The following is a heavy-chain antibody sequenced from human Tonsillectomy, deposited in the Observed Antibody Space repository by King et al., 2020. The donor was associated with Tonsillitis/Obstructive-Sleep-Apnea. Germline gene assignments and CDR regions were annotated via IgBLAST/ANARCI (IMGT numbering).Heavy chain of an antibody. V-gene: IGHV1-69*12. CDR2: IIPILCTA. CDR1: GGTFSSYA. CDR3: ARVSYEYGDYVMHHAFDI. J-gene: IGHJ3*02. D-gene: IGHD4-17*01. Sequence: QLVQSGAEVKKPGSSVKVSCKASGGTFSSYAISWVRQAPGQGLEWMGGIIPILCTANHAQKFQGRVTITADESTSKAYMWLSSLRPEDTAVYYCARVSYEYGDYVMHHAFDIWGQGTMVTVSS.